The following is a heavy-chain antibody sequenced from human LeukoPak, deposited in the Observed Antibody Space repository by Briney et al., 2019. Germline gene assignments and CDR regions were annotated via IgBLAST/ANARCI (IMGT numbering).Heavy chain of an antibody. J-gene: IGHJ4*02. D-gene: IGHD6-19*01. CDR1: GFTFSSYG. CDR3: ARGGAGSGWYYFDY. Sequence: PGGSLRLSCAASGFTFSSYGMHWVRQAPGKGLEWVAVIWYDGSNKYYADSVKGRFTISRDNSKNTLYLQMNSLRAEDTAVYYCARGGAGSGWYYFDYWGQGTLVTVSS. V-gene: IGHV3-33*01. CDR2: IWYDGSNK.